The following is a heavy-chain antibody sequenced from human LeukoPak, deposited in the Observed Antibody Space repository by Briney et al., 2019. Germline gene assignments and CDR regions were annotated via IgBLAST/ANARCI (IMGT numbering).Heavy chain of an antibody. CDR1: GFTFSSYA. D-gene: IGHD3-22*01. Sequence: GGSLRLSCAASGFTFSSYAMSWVRQAPGKGLEWVSAISGSGGSTYYADSVKGRFTISRDNSKNTLYLQMNSLRAEDTAVYYCAKSWGGYDSSGYYHYYYYYGMDVWGQGTTVTVSS. J-gene: IGHJ6*02. CDR2: ISGSGGST. V-gene: IGHV3-23*01. CDR3: AKSWGGYDSSGYYHYYYYYGMDV.